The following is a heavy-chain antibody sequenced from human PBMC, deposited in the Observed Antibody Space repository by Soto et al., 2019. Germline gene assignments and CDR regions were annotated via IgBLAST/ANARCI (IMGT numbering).Heavy chain of an antibody. CDR3: AKDYGSGIYYYYGMDV. V-gene: IGHV3-43*01. CDR1: GFTLDDYT. D-gene: IGHD3-10*01. J-gene: IGHJ6*02. Sequence: GGSLRLSCAASGFTLDDYTMHWVRQAPGKGLEWVSLISWDGGSTYYADSVKGRFTISRDNSKNSLYLQMNSLRTEDTALYYCAKDYGSGIYYYYGMDVWGQGTTVTVSS. CDR2: ISWDGGST.